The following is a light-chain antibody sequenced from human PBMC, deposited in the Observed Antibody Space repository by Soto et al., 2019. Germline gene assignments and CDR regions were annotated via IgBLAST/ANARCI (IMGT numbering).Light chain of an antibody. CDR1: QSVSSN. V-gene: IGKV3-15*01. CDR3: QQYNNWPWT. CDR2: GAS. J-gene: IGKJ1*01. Sequence: EIVMTQSPATLSVSPGERATLSCRASQSVSSNLAWYQQKPGQAPRLLIYGASTRATGIPARFSGSGSGTESTLTISSLQSEDFAVSYCQQYNNWPWTFGQGTKVEIK.